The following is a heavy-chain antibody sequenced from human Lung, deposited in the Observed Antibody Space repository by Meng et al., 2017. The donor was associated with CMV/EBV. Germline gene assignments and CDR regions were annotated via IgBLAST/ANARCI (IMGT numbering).Heavy chain of an antibody. D-gene: IGHD3-3*01. CDR3: ARIKYDFLGTNWFDP. CDR1: GFTFSSYS. CDR2: ISMSSSDI. Sequence: GESLKISCAASGFTFSSYSMNWVRQAPGKGLEWVSYISMSSSDIYYADSVKGRFTISRDNAKKSLYLQMNSLRAEDTAVYYCARIKYDFLGTNWFDPWGQGTLVTVSS. J-gene: IGHJ5*02. V-gene: IGHV3-21*01.